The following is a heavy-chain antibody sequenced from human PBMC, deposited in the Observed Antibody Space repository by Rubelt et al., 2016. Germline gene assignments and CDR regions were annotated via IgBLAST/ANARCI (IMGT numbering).Heavy chain of an antibody. CDR2: ISAYNGNT. D-gene: IGHD6-13*01. J-gene: IGHJ4*02. CDR1: GYTFTSYG. V-gene: IGHV1-18*01. CDR3: ARSLEGGSSWYSPVDY. Sequence: QVQLVQSGAEVKKPGASVKVSCKASGYTFTSYGISWVRQAPGQGLEWMGWISAYNGNTNYAQKLQGRVTMTTDTSTSTANMELRSLGSDDTAVYYCARSLEGGSSWYSPVDYWGQGTLATVSS.